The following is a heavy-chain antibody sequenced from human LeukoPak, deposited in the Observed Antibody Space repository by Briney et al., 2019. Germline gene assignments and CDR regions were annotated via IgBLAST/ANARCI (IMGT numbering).Heavy chain of an antibody. V-gene: IGHV3-21*01. Sequence: GGSLRLSCAASGFTFSSCSMNWVRQAPGKGLEWVSSISGSSYYIYYADSLKGRFTISRDNAKNSLYLQMNNLRAADTAVYYCARGGDWANDYWGQGTLVTVSS. CDR2: ISGSSYYI. CDR1: GFTFSSCS. CDR3: ARGGDWANDY. D-gene: IGHD2-21*02. J-gene: IGHJ4*02.